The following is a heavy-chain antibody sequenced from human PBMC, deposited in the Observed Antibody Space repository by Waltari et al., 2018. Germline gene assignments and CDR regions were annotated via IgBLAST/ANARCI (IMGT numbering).Heavy chain of an antibody. V-gene: IGHV3-48*01. D-gene: IGHD7-27*01. J-gene: IGHJ6*03. Sequence: ELQLVESGGDLVRPGGSLSLSCTASGFTFSHFNLNWVRQAPGKGLECISFTSISGSTIYYADSVKGRFTISRDNAKNSLYLHMNSLTAEDTAVYYCVRAQLGTTSYFYYYYMDVWGTGTTVTVSS. CDR2: TSISGSTI. CDR3: VRAQLGTTSYFYYYYMDV. CDR1: GFTFSHFN.